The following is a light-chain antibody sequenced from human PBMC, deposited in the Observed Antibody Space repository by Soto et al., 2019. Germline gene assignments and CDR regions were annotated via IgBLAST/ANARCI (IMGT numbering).Light chain of an antibody. CDR1: QSLSSR. V-gene: IGKV1-39*01. CDR3: QQSFSPPYT. CDR2: ETS. J-gene: IGKJ2*01. Sequence: DLQMTQSPSSLSASVGDRVTITCRASQSLSSRLTWYQQKPGEAPKLLIYETSNLQSGVPSRFSGSRSDTDFTLTINSLQSEDFATYYCQQSFSPPYTFGQGTKLDIK.